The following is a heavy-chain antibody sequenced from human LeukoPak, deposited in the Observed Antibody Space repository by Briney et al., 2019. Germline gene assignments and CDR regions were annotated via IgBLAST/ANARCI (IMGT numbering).Heavy chain of an antibody. CDR1: GGTFSSYA. CDR3: ARGDTVARNYYYYGMDV. V-gene: IGHV1-69*13. Sequence: ASVKVSCKASGGTFSSYAISWVRQAPGQGLEWMGGIIPIFGTANYAQKFQGRVTITADESTSTAYMELSSLRSDDTAVYYCARGDTVARNYYYYGMDVWGQGTTVTVSS. CDR2: IIPIFGTA. D-gene: IGHD6-19*01. J-gene: IGHJ6*02.